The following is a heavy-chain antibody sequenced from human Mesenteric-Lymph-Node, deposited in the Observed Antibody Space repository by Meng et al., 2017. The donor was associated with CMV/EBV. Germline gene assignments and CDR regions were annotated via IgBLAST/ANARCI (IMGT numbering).Heavy chain of an antibody. Sequence: GGSLRLSCAASGFTFSSYEMNWVRQAPGKGLEWVSYISSSGSTIYYADSVKGRFTISRDNDKNSLYLQMNSLRAEDTAVYYCSRSTLNGDYCDYWGQGTLVTVSS. D-gene: IGHD4-17*01. CDR3: SRSTLNGDYCDY. CDR2: ISSSGSTI. J-gene: IGHJ4*02. CDR1: GFTFSSYE. V-gene: IGHV3-48*03.